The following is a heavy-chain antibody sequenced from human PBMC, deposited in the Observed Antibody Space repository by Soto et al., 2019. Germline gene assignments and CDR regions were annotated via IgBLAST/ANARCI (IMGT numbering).Heavy chain of an antibody. V-gene: IGHV4-34*01. D-gene: IGHD2-21*02. J-gene: IGHJ4*02. CDR3: AREVVVTAIQLRPFDY. CDR1: GGSFSGYY. Sequence: SETLSLTCAVYGGSFSGYYWSWIRQPPGKGLEWIGEINHSGSTNYNPSLKSRVTISVDTSKNQFSLKLSSVTAADTAVYYCAREVVVTAIQLRPFDYWGQGTLVTVSS. CDR2: INHSGST.